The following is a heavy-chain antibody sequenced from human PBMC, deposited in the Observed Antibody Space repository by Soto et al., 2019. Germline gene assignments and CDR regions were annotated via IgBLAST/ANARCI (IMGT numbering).Heavy chain of an antibody. CDR3: ARVRGFYSGSERGGLGMDV. Sequence: SVVSLRLSCAASGFTFSSYSMNWVRQAPWKGLEWVSYISSSSSTIYYADSVKGRFTISRDNAKNSLYLQMNSLRDEDTAVYYCARVRGFYSGSERGGLGMDVWGQGTTVTVSS. CDR1: GFTFSSYS. CDR2: ISSSSSTI. V-gene: IGHV3-48*02. D-gene: IGHD1-26*01. J-gene: IGHJ6*02.